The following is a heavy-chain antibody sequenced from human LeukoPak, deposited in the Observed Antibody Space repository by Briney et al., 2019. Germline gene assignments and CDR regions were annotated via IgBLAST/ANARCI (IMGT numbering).Heavy chain of an antibody. CDR2: ISYDGSNK. D-gene: IGHD1-1*01. J-gene: IGHJ6*02. CDR3: AGDVTTTTGMDV. V-gene: IGHV3-30-3*01. Sequence: GGSLRLSCAASGFTFSSYAMHWVRQAPGKGLEWVAVISYDGSNKYYADSVKGRFTISRDNSKNTLYLQMNSLRAEDTAVYYCAGDVTTTTGMDVWGQGTTVTVSS. CDR1: GFTFSSYA.